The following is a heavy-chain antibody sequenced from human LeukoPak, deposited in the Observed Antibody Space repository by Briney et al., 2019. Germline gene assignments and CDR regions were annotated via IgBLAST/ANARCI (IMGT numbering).Heavy chain of an antibody. CDR3: AKPTYYETSTGSRGGFDH. V-gene: IGHV3-74*01. CDR1: GFTFSTYW. Sequence: QPGGSLRLSCAASGFTFSTYWMHWVRQAPGKGLVWVSRINPDGTNTRYADSVKGRFTISRDNAQNTLYLQMNSLRAEDTAVFHCAKPTYYETSTGSRGGFDHWGQGTLITVSS. J-gene: IGHJ4*02. D-gene: IGHD3-9*01. CDR2: INPDGTNT.